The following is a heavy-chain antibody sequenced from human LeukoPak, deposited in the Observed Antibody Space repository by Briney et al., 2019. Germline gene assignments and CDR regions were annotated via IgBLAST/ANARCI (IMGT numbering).Heavy chain of an antibody. V-gene: IGHV1-69*01. CDR3: ARWDAGHSVGGAAC. Sequence: SVKVSCKASGGSFSSFDISWVRQAPGQGLEWMGGIIPVLGTPNYADNFQGRVTITADESTSTAYMELNSLRSEDTAIYYCARWDAGHSVGGAACWGQGTLVTVSS. D-gene: IGHD4-23*01. CDR1: GGSFSSFD. J-gene: IGHJ4*02. CDR2: IIPVLGTP.